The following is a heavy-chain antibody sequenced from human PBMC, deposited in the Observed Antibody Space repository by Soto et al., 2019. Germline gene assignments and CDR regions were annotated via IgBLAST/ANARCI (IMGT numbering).Heavy chain of an antibody. CDR2: IKQDGSEK. V-gene: IGHV3-7*03. D-gene: IGHD2-15*01. CDR3: ARDSGVVVAATNYYYYGMDV. J-gene: IGHJ6*02. CDR1: GFTFSSYW. Sequence: EVQLVESGGGLVQPGGSLRLSCAASGFTFSSYWMSWVRQAPGKGLEWVANIKQDGSEKYYVDSVKGRFTISRDNAKNSLYLKMNSLRAEDTAVYYCARDSGVVVAATNYYYYGMDVWGQGTTVTVSS.